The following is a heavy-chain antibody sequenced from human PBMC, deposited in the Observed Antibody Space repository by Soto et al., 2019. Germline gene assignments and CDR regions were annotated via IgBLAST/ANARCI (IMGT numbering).Heavy chain of an antibody. CDR1: GGSFSGYY. J-gene: IGHJ5*02. V-gene: IGHV4-34*01. Sequence: SETLSLTCAVYGGSFSGYYWSWIRQPPGKGLEWIGEINHSGSTNYNPSLKSRVTISVDTSKNQFSLKLSSVTAADTAVFYFARDYDFWSGYYRRGWFDPWGQGTLVTVSS. D-gene: IGHD3-3*01. CDR3: ARDYDFWSGYYRRGWFDP. CDR2: INHSGST.